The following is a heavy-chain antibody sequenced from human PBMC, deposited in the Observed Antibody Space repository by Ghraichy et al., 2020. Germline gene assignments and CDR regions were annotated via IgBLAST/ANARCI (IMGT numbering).Heavy chain of an antibody. CDR2: IHHSGST. J-gene: IGHJ6*03. D-gene: IGHD1/OR15-1a*01. V-gene: IGHV4-34*01. CDR3: ARGQPTRGNKLRRYYYYLDV. CDR1: SGSLGGHY. Sequence: SETLSLTCAVFSGSLGGHYWSWIRQPPGKGLEWIGEIHHSGSTNYNASLKGRITISIDTSKNQFSLKMNSLTAADTAVYYCARGQPTRGNKLRRYYYYLDVWDKGTPVTVSS.